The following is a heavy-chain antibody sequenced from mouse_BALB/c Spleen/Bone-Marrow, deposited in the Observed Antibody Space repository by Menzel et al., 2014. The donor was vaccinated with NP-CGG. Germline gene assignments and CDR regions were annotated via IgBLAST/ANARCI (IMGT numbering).Heavy chain of an antibody. V-gene: IGHV1S81*02. J-gene: IGHJ4*01. CDR3: ARDGNYRYAMDY. CDR1: GFTFTSYW. D-gene: IGHD2-1*01. Sequence: QVQLQQSGAELVKPGASVKLSCMASGFTFTSYWIHWVKQRPGQGPEWIGEINPSNGRTNYNEKFKSKATLTDDKSSSTAYMQLSSQTSEDSAVYYCARDGNYRYAMDYWGQGTSLTVSS. CDR2: INPSNGRT.